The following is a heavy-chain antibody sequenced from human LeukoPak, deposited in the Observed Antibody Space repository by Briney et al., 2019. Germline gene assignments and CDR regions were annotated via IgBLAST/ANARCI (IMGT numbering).Heavy chain of an antibody. D-gene: IGHD3-22*01. CDR1: GFTFSSYG. Sequence: GGSLRLSCAASGFTFSSYGMHWVRQAPGKGLEWVAVISYDGSNKYYADSVKGRFTISRDNSKNTLYLQMNSLRAEDTAVYYCAKDQGYDSSYFDYWGRGTLVTVPS. J-gene: IGHJ4*02. CDR3: AKDQGYDSSYFDY. CDR2: ISYDGSNK. V-gene: IGHV3-30*18.